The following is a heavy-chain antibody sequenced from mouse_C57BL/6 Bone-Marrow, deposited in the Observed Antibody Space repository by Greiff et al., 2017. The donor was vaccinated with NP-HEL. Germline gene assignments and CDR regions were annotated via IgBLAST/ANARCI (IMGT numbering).Heavy chain of an antibody. V-gene: IGHV1-5*01. CDR3: TREELITTVVEGYAMDY. Sequence: VQLQQSGTVLARPGASVKMSCKTSGYTFTSYWMHWVKQRPGQGLEWIGAIYPGNSDTSYNQKFKGKAKLTAVTSASTAYMELSSLTNEDSAVYYCTREELITTVVEGYAMDYWGQGTSVTVSS. D-gene: IGHD1-1*01. J-gene: IGHJ4*01. CDR2: IYPGNSDT. CDR1: GYTFTSYW.